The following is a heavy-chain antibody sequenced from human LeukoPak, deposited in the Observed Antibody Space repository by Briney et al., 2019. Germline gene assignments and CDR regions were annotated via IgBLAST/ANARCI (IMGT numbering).Heavy chain of an antibody. Sequence: ASVKVSCKASGYAFTSYAMHWVRQAPGQRLEWMGWINAGNGNTKYSQKFQGRVTITRDTSASTAYMELSSLRSEDTAVYYCARVWGRGLFDPWGQGTLVTVSS. J-gene: IGHJ5*02. V-gene: IGHV1-3*01. CDR2: INAGNGNT. CDR1: GYAFTSYA. CDR3: ARVWGRGLFDP. D-gene: IGHD3-16*01.